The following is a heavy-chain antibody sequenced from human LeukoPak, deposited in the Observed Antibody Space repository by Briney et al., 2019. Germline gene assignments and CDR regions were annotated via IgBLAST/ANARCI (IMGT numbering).Heavy chain of an antibody. CDR3: AKVDYGDYGYFDY. J-gene: IGHJ4*02. V-gene: IGHV3-23*01. D-gene: IGHD4-17*01. CDR2: ISGSGGST. Sequence: GGSLRLSCAASGFTFSSYAMSWVRQAPGKGLEWVSAISGSGGSTYYADSVKGRFTISRDNSKNTLYLQMNSLRAGDTAVYYCAKVDYGDYGYFDYWGQGTLVTVSS. CDR1: GFTFSSYA.